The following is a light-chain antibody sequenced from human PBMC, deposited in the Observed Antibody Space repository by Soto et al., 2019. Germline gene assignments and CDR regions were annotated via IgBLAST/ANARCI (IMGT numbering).Light chain of an antibody. CDR2: PAS. V-gene: IGKV1-39*01. Sequence: DIQMTQSPSSLSASVGDRVTITCRASQSIGSYLSWYQQKPGKAPNLLIYPASNLQSGVPSRFSGSGSGTDFTLTISSLQPEDFATYYCQQSYSTPWTFGQGTKVEIK. J-gene: IGKJ1*01. CDR3: QQSYSTPWT. CDR1: QSIGSY.